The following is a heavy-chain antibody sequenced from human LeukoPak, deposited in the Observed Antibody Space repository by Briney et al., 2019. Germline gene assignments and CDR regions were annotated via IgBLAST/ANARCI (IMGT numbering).Heavy chain of an antibody. CDR1: GFTVSSSY. V-gene: IGHV3-53*01. CDR2: LYSGGDT. D-gene: IGHD6-19*01. Sequence: PGGSLRLSCAASGFTVSSSYMSWVRQAPGKGLEWVSVLYSGGDTFYADSVKGRFTISRDNSRNTLYLQMNSLRVEDTAVYYCAKDARRSSGWYFFDHWGQGTLVTVSS. J-gene: IGHJ4*02. CDR3: AKDARRSSGWYFFDH.